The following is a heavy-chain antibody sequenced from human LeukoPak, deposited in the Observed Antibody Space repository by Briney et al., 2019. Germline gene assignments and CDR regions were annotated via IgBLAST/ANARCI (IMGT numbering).Heavy chain of an antibody. CDR2: IYYSGST. V-gene: IGHV4-59*12. J-gene: IGHJ5*02. CDR3: ARDYGDYGGGWFDP. Sequence: SETLSLTCTVSGGSISSYYWSWIRQPPGKGLEWIGYIYYSGSTNYNPSLKSRVTISVDTSKNQFSLKLSSVTAADTAVYYCARDYGDYGGGWFDPWGQGTLVTVSS. D-gene: IGHD4-17*01. CDR1: GGSISSYY.